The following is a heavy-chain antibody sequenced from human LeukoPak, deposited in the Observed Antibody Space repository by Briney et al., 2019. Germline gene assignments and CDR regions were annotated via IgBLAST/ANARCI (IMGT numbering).Heavy chain of an antibody. CDR3: ARDLGYTTDY. CDR1: GFIVSSSY. J-gene: IGHJ4*02. D-gene: IGHD3-16*01. CDR2: IDNSGTT. V-gene: IGHV3-66*01. Sequence: GGSLRLSCAASGFIVSSSYMRWVRQAPGKGLEWLSIIDNSGTTYAESVKGRFTISRDNSKNTVFLQMNSLRGEDTAIYFCARDLGYTTDYWGQGTLVTVSS.